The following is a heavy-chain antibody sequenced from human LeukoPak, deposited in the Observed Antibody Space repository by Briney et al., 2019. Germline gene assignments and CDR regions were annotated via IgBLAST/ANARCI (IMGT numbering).Heavy chain of an antibody. CDR2: IYYSGST. V-gene: IGHV4-31*03. CDR3: ARINCGGDCYSKYYFDY. D-gene: IGHD2-21*02. J-gene: IGHJ4*02. CDR1: GGSISSGGYY. Sequence: SETLSLTCTVSGGSISSGGYYWSWIRQHPGKGLEWIGYIYYSGSTYYNPSLKSRVTISADTSKNQFSLKLSSVTAADTAMYYCARINCGGDCYSKYYFDYWGQGTLVTVSS.